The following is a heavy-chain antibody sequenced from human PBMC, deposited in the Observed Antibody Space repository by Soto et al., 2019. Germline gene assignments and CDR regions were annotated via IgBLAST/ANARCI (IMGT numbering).Heavy chain of an antibody. V-gene: IGHV3-30*03. Sequence: QVQLVESGGGVVQPGRSLRLSCVASGFPLSSFGIHWVRQAPGKGLEWVAFISFHGTDIYYTDSVKGRFTISKDNSKNTLYLEMNSLRPEDTAVYYCARGDRNVDYWGRGPLLTVSP. CDR3: ARGDRNVDY. CDR2: ISFHGTDI. J-gene: IGHJ4*02. CDR1: GFPLSSFG.